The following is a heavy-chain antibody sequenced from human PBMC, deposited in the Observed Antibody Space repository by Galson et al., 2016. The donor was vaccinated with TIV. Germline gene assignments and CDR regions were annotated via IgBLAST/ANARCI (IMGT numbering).Heavy chain of an antibody. D-gene: IGHD5-24*01. CDR1: GDSVSSKSAA. V-gene: IGHV6-1*01. Sequence: CAISGDSVSSKSAAWNWIRQSPSRGLEWLGRTYPRSRWYNEYAVSVRSRISINPDTSKNQFSLQLNSVTPEDTAIYCCARGGGDGQKALTHFDHWGQGTLVTVSS. CDR2: TYPRSRWYN. J-gene: IGHJ4*02. CDR3: ARGGGDGQKALTHFDH.